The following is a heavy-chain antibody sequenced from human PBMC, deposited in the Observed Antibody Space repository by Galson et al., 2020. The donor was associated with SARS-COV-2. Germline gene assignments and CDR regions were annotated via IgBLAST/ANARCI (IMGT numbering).Heavy chain of an antibody. D-gene: IGHD1-26*01. CDR3: ARDGSYSRDAFDI. CDR2: IYYSGST. Sequence: SETLSLTCTVSGGSISSSSYYWGWIRQPPGKGLEWIGSIYYSGSTYYNPSLKSRVTISVDTSKNQFSLKLSSVTAADTAVYYCARDGSYSRDAFDIWGQGTMVTVSS. V-gene: IGHV4-39*07. J-gene: IGHJ3*02. CDR1: GGSISSSSYY.